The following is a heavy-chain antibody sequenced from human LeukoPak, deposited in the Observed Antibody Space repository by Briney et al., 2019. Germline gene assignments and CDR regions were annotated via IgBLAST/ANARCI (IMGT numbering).Heavy chain of an antibody. CDR3: ARGLGYDSSGYYNP. D-gene: IGHD3-22*01. V-gene: IGHV1-69*05. CDR1: GGTFSSYA. Sequence: ASVKVSCKASGGTFSSYAISWLRQAPGQGLEWMGRIIPIFGTANYAQKFQGRVTITTDESTSTAYMELSSLRSKDTAVYYCARGLGYDSSGYYNPWGQGTLVTVSS. J-gene: IGHJ5*02. CDR2: IIPIFGTA.